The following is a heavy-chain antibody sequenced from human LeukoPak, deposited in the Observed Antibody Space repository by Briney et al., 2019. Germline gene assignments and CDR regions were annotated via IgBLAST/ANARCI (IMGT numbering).Heavy chain of an antibody. CDR3: ARDRLLWRDAFDI. CDR1: GFTFSSYG. J-gene: IGHJ3*02. CDR2: ISGSGGST. D-gene: IGHD2/OR15-2a*01. Sequence: GGTLRLSCAASGFTFSSYGMSWVRQAPGKGLEWVSAISGSGGSTYYADSVKGRFTISRDNSKNTLYLQMNSLRAEDTAVYYCARDRLLWRDAFDIWGQGTMVTVSS. V-gene: IGHV3-23*01.